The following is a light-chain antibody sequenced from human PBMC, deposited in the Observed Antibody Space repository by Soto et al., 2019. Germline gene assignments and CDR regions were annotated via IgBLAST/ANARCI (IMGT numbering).Light chain of an antibody. J-gene: IGLJ1*01. Sequence: QSVLTQPPSVSAAPGQRVTISCTGSSSNIGAGYEAHWYQQVPGTAPKLLIYENNNRPSGVPDRFSGSKSGTSASLAITGPQAEDEAEYYCQSYDSSLSGYVFGTGTKVTVL. V-gene: IGLV1-40*01. CDR3: QSYDSSLSGYV. CDR2: ENN. CDR1: SSNIGAGYE.